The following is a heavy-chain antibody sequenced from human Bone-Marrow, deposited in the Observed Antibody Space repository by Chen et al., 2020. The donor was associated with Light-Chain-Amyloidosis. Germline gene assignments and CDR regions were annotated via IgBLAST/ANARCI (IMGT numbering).Heavy chain of an antibody. V-gene: IGHV5-51*01. CDR1: GYTFPNYW. CDR2: IYPDDSDA. J-gene: IGHJ4*02. Sequence: EVQLEQSGPEVKKPGESLKIYCKGSGYTFPNYWIGWVRQMPGKGLEWMGVIYPDDSDARYSPSFEGQVTISADKSITTAYLKWRSLKASDTAMYYCARRRDGYNFDYWGQGTLVTVSS. D-gene: IGHD5-12*01. CDR3: ARRRDGYNFDY.